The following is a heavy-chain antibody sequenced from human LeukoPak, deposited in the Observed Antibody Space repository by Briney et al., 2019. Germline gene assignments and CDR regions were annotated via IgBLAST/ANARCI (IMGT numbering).Heavy chain of an antibody. CDR2: IYYSGST. J-gene: IGHJ4*02. D-gene: IGHD3-10*01. Sequence: PSETLSLTCTVSGGSISSSSYYWGWIRQPPGKGLEWIGGIYYSGSTYYNPSLKSRVTISVDTSKNQFSLKLSSVTAADTAVYYCASPMETFDYWGQGTLVTVSS. V-gene: IGHV4-39*01. CDR3: ASPMETFDY. CDR1: GGSISSSSYY.